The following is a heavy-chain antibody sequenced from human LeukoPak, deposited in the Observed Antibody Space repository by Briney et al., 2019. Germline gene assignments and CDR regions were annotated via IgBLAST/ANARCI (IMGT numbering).Heavy chain of an antibody. CDR2: MNPNSGNT. V-gene: IGHV1-8*01. Sequence: ASVKVSCKASGYTFTSYDINWVRQATGQGLEWMGWMNPNSGNTGYAQKFQGRVTMTRNTSISTAYMELSSLRSEDTAVYYCARGRRYSSSWQLGNTRVTNYYYYMDVWGKGTTVTISS. CDR3: ARGRRYSSSWQLGNTRVTNYYYYMDV. J-gene: IGHJ6*03. CDR1: GYTFTSYD. D-gene: IGHD6-13*01.